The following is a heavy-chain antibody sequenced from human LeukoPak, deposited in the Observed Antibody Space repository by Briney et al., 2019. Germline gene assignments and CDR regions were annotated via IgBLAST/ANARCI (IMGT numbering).Heavy chain of an antibody. V-gene: IGHV1-18*01. CDR1: GYTFNDYA. J-gene: IGHJ6*03. CDR3: ARGRYCSGGNCWAIYYYYMDV. CDR2: ISTFNGNA. D-gene: IGHD2-15*01. Sequence: ASVKVSCKASGYTFNDYAISWVRQAPGQGLEWMGWISTFNGNAKYAQNFRGRVTMTTDTSTSTAHMELKSLRSDDTAVYYCARGRYCSGGNCWAIYYYYMDVWGTGTTVTVSS.